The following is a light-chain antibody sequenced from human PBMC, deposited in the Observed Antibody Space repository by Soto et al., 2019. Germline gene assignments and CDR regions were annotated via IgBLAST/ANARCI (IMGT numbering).Light chain of an antibody. CDR3: QQYYTTPWT. CDR1: QSVLYSSNNKNY. J-gene: IGKJ1*01. V-gene: IGKV4-1*01. Sequence: DLVMTQSPYSLGVSLGERATISCKSSQSVLYSSNNKNYLAWYQQKPGQPPKALIYWASTRESGVPDRFSGSGSGTDFTLTISSLQAEDVAVYYCQQYYTTPWTFGQGTKVDIK. CDR2: WAS.